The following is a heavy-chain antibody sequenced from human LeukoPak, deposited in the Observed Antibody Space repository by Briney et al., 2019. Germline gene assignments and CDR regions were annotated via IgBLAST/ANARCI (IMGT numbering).Heavy chain of an antibody. J-gene: IGHJ3*02. CDR1: GGSISSGSYY. Sequence: SETLSLTCTVSGGSISSGSYYWSWIRQPAGKGLEWIGRIYTSGSTNYNPSLKSRVTMSVDTSKNQFSLKLSSVTAADTAVYYCARDAFDIWGQGTMVTVSS. CDR2: IYTSGST. CDR3: ARDAFDI. V-gene: IGHV4-61*02.